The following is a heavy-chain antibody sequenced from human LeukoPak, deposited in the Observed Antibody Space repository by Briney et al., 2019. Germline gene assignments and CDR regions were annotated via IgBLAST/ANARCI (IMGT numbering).Heavy chain of an antibody. CDR3: ARDPHCSSTSCASDY. CDR1: GFTFSSYS. Sequence: GGSLRLSCAASGFTFSSYSMNWVRQAPGKGLEWVSYISSSSSTIYYADSVKGRFTISRDNSKNTLYLQMNSLRAEDTAVYYCARDPHCSSTSCASDYWGQGTLVTVSS. D-gene: IGHD2-2*01. V-gene: IGHV3-48*01. J-gene: IGHJ4*02. CDR2: ISSSSSTI.